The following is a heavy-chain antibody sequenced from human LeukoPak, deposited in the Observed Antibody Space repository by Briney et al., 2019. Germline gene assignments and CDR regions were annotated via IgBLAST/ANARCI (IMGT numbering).Heavy chain of an antibody. D-gene: IGHD3-22*01. V-gene: IGHV3-20*04. CDR2: INWNSVSA. Sequence: GGSLRLSCAASGFTFSSYAMSWVRQAPGKGLEWVAGINWNSVSAVYADSLKGRLTISRDNAKNSLFLQMNSLKTEDTAFYYCAKGARSSSGYTTDWGQGILVTVSS. J-gene: IGHJ4*02. CDR3: AKGARSSSGYTTD. CDR1: GFTFSSYA.